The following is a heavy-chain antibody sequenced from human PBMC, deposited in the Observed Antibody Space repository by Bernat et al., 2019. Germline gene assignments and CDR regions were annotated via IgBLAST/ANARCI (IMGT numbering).Heavy chain of an antibody. J-gene: IGHJ4*02. V-gene: IGHV1-3*01. D-gene: IGHD6-13*01. CDR3: ARGEYSSSWYKGAYYFDY. CDR1: GYTFTNYP. CDR2: INAGNANT. Sequence: QVQLVQSGAEVKKPGASVKVSCKASGYTFTNYPMHWVRQAPGQRLEWMGWINAGNANTKYSQKFQGRVTITRDTSASTAYMELSSLRSEDTAVYYCARGEYSSSWYKGAYYFDYWGQGTLVTVSS.